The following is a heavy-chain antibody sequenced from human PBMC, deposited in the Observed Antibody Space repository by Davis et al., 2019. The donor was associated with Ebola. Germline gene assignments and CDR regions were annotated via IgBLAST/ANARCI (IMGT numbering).Heavy chain of an antibody. V-gene: IGHV3-48*03. J-gene: IGHJ5*02. CDR3: ARGGIAARHLVEENWFDP. CDR1: GFTSSSYE. Sequence: GGSLRLSCAASGFTSSSYEMNWVRQAPGKGLEWVSYISISGSTIYYADSVKGRFTISRDNARNSLYLQMNSLRAEDTAVYYCARGGIAARHLVEENWFDPWGQGTLVTVSS. CDR2: ISISGSTI. D-gene: IGHD6-6*01.